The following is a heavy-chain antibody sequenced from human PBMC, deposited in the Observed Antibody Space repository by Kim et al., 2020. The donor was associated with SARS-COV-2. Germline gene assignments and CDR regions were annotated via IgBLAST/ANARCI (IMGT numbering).Heavy chain of an antibody. Sequence: SGSTNYNPSLKSRVTISVDTSKTQFSLKLSSVTAADTAVYYCARGRVAGYWGRGTLVTVSS. CDR3: ARGRVAGY. J-gene: IGHJ4*02. D-gene: IGHD6-19*01. CDR2: SGST. V-gene: IGHV4-34*01.